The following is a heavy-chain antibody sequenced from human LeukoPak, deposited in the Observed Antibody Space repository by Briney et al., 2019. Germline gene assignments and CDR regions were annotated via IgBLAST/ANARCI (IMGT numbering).Heavy chain of an antibody. CDR2: IYYSGST. V-gene: IGHV4-59*11. CDR1: GGSISSHY. CDR3: ARAGGGSYSGGFDY. J-gene: IGHJ4*02. D-gene: IGHD1-26*01. Sequence: KATETLSLTCTVSGGSISSHYWSWIRQPPGKGLEWIGYIYYSGSTNYNPSLKSRVTISVDTSKNQFSLKLSSVTAADTAVYYCARAGGGSYSGGFDYWGQGTLVTVSS.